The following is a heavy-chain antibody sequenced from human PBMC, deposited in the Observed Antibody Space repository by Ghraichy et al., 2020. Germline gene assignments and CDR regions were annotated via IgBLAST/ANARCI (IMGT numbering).Heavy chain of an antibody. J-gene: IGHJ4*02. CDR2: IYYSGST. CDR3: ARHENKAGGRVIDY. D-gene: IGHD2/OR15-2a*01. V-gene: IGHV4-59*08. CDR1: GGSISSYY. Sequence: SETLSLTCTVSGGSISSYYWSWIRQPPGKGLEWIGYIYYSGSTNYNPSLKSRVTISVDTSKNQFSLKLSSVTAADTAVYYCARHENKAGGRVIDYWGQGTLVTVSS.